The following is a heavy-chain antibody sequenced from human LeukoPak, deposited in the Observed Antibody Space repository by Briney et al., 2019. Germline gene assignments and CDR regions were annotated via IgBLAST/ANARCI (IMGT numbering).Heavy chain of an antibody. CDR1: GFTFSNYG. CDR2: IKQDGSEK. J-gene: IGHJ4*02. V-gene: IGHV3-7*01. D-gene: IGHD3-22*01. CDR3: AREGTYYYDSSGYSFDY. Sequence: GGTLRLSCAASGFTFSNYGMSWVRQAPGKGLEWVANIKQDGSEKYYVDSVKGRFTISRDNAKNSLYLQMNSLRAEDTAVYYCAREGTYYYDSSGYSFDYWGQGTLVTVSS.